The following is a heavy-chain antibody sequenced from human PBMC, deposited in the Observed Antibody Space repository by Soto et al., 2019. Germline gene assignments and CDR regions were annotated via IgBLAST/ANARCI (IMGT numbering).Heavy chain of an antibody. CDR1: GFTFSDYY. V-gene: IGHV3-11*05. D-gene: IGHD5-12*01. CDR2: ISSSSSYT. J-gene: IGHJ4*02. CDR3: ARDHPRYSGYDYVDY. Sequence: QVQLVESGGGLVKPGGSLRLSCAASGFTFSDYYMSWIRQAPGKGLEWVSYISSSSSYTNYADSVKGRFTISRDNAKNSQYLQMNSLSAEDTAVYYCARDHPRYSGYDYVDYWGQGTLVTVSS.